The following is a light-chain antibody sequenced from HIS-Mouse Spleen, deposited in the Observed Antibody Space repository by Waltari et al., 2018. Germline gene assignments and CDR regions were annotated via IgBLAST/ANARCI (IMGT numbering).Light chain of an antibody. CDR1: TGAVTSGYY. J-gene: IGLJ3*02. Sequence: QTVVTQEPSLTVSPGGTVTPTCASSTGAVTSGYYPNWFQQKPGQAPRALLYSTSNKHSWTPARFSGSLLGGKAALTLSGVQPEDEAEYYCLLYYGGANWVFGGGTKLTVL. CDR3: LLYYGGANWV. V-gene: IGLV7-43*01. CDR2: STS.